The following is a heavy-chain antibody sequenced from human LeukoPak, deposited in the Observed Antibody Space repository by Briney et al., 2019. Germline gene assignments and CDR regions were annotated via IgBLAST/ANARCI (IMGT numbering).Heavy chain of an antibody. D-gene: IGHD3-22*01. CDR2: IKQDGSEK. V-gene: IGHV3-7*01. CDR3: ARGSRNHYDGSGYYSY. Sequence: GGSLRLSCAASGFTVSSNYMSWVRQAPGKGLEWVANIKQDGSEKYYVDSVKGRFTISRDNAKNSLYLQLSSLRAEDTAVYYCARGSRNHYDGSGYYSYWGQGTLVTVSS. J-gene: IGHJ4*02. CDR1: GFTVSSNY.